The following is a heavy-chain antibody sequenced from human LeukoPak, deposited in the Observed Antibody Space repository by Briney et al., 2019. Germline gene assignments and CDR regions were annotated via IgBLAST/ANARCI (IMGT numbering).Heavy chain of an antibody. CDR1: GYTFRNYG. V-gene: IGHV1-18*01. D-gene: IGHD3-16*02. Sequence: GASVKVSCKVSGYTFRNYGITWVRQAPGQGLVWMGWISGYDGSTVYAHNVQGRVAMTTDTSTSTAYMEVRSLRSDDTAMYYCARGGRRSGYTESDYWGQGTLVTVSS. CDR3: ARGGRRSGYTESDY. J-gene: IGHJ4*02. CDR2: ISGYDGST.